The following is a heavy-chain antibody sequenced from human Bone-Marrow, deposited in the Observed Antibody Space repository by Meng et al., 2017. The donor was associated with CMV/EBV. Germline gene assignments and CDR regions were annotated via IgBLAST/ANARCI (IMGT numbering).Heavy chain of an antibody. CDR2: ISSSGSTI. J-gene: IGHJ4*02. Sequence: SCKASGGTFSSYWMSWVRQAPGKGLEWVSYISSSGSTIYYADSVKGRFTISRDNAKNSLYLQMNSLRPEDTAVYYCARDRGRYFDNWGQGTRVTVSS. D-gene: IGHD3-16*01. V-gene: IGHV3-48*04. CDR3: ARDRGRYFDN. CDR1: GGTFSSYW.